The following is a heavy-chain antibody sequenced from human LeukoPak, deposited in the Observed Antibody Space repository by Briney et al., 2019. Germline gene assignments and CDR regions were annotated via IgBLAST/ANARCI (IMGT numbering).Heavy chain of an antibody. Sequence: SETLSLTCTVSGGSISSYYWSWLRQPPGKGLEWIGYIYYSGSTNYNPSLKSRVTISVDTSKNQFSLKLSSVTAADTAVYYCARGETYYDILTGYAPVNWFDPWGQGTLVTVSS. D-gene: IGHD3-9*01. CDR1: GGSISSYY. CDR3: ARGETYYDILTGYAPVNWFDP. V-gene: IGHV4-59*01. CDR2: IYYSGST. J-gene: IGHJ5*02.